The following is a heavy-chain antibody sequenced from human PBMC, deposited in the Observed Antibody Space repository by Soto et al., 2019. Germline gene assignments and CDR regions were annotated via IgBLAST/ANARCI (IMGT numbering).Heavy chain of an antibody. Sequence: TGGSLRLSCAASGFTFSSYSMNWVRQAPGKGLEWVSSISSSSSYIYYADSVKGRFTISRDNAKNSLYLQMNSLRAEDTAVYYCAPPHRYCSGGSCYSVVPWGQGTLVTVSS. V-gene: IGHV3-21*01. D-gene: IGHD2-15*01. J-gene: IGHJ5*02. CDR1: GFTFSSYS. CDR2: ISSSSSYI. CDR3: APPHRYCSGGSCYSVVP.